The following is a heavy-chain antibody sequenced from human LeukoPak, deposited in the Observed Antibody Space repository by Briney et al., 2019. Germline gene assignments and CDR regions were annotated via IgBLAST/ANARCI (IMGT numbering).Heavy chain of an antibody. CDR3: ARVDDILTGHHLSYYFDY. J-gene: IGHJ4*02. CDR2: IYYSGST. CDR1: GGSISSSSYY. Sequence: SETLSLTCTVSGGSISSSSYYWGWIRQPPGKGLEWIGSIYYSGSTYYNPSLKSRVTISVDTSKNQFSLKLSSVTAADTAVYYCARVDDILTGHHLSYYFDYWGQGTLVTVSS. D-gene: IGHD3-9*01. V-gene: IGHV4-39*07.